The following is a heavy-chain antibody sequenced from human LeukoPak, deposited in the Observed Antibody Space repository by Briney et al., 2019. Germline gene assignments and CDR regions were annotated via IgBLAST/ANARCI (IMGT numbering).Heavy chain of an antibody. CDR2: IYYTGST. CDR3: ARHGIDIHRGYSGYDSPPLDWFDP. V-gene: IGHV4-39*01. J-gene: IGHJ5*02. CDR1: GGSISSSSYY. Sequence: SETLSLTCTVSGGSISSSSYYWGWIRQPPGKGLEWIGSIYYTGSTYYNPSLKSRVTISVDTSKNQFSLKLSSVTAADTAVYYCARHGIDIHRGYSGYDSPPLDWFDPWGQGTLVTVSS. D-gene: IGHD5-12*01.